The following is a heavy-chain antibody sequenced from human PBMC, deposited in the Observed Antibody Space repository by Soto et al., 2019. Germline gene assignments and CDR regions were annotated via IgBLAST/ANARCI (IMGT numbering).Heavy chain of an antibody. V-gene: IGHV4-31*03. CDR3: ASLLRGRYSYGYGMDV. CDR1: GGSISSGGYY. CDR2: IYYSGST. Sequence: SETLSLTCTVSGGSISSGGYYWSWIRQHPGKGLEWIGYIYYSGSTYYNPSLKSRVTISVDTSKNQLSLKLSSVTAADTAVYYCASLLRGRYSYGYGMDVWGQGTTVPVSS. J-gene: IGHJ6*02. D-gene: IGHD5-18*01.